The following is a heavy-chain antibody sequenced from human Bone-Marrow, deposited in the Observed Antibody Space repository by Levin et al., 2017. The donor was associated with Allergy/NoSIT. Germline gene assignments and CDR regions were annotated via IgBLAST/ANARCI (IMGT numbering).Heavy chain of an antibody. D-gene: IGHD2-15*01. CDR2: ISWNSGSI. CDR1: GFTFDDYA. Sequence: GGSLRLSCAASGFTFDDYAMHWVRQAPGKGLEWVSGISWNSGSIGYADSVKGRFTISRDNAKNSLYLQMNSLRAEDTALYYCAKDSVVVVAASNYDYYGMDVWGQGTTVTVSS. J-gene: IGHJ6*02. CDR3: AKDSVVVVAASNYDYYGMDV. V-gene: IGHV3-9*01.